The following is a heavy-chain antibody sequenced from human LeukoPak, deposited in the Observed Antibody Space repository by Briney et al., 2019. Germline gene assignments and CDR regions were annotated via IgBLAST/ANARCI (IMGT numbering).Heavy chain of an antibody. CDR3: SGGGYYFDSSGYYF. CDR1: GGSISSYY. CDR2: IYTSGNT. J-gene: IGHJ4*02. D-gene: IGHD3-22*01. Sequence: SETLSLTCTVSGGSISSYYWSWIRQPAGKGLEWIGHIYTSGNTKYNPSLKSRVTMSVDKTKNQFSLKLRSVTAADTAASYCSGGGYYFDSSGYYFWGQGVLVTVAT. V-gene: IGHV4-4*07.